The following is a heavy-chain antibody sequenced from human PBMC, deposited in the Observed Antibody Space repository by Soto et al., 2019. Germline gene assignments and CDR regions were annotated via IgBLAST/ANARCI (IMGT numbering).Heavy chain of an antibody. V-gene: IGHV1-8*01. D-gene: IGHD3-10*01. CDR2: MYPDSGNT. J-gene: IGHJ6*03. Sequence: QEQLVQSGAEVKKPGAPVKVSCKASGYTFSNYNINWVRQASGQGLEWMGWMYPDSGNTGYAEKFQGRVTMTRNSSISTAYMELSGLRSEDTAVYYCAREAASDPSFYYHYMDVWGKGTTVTVSS. CDR1: GYTFSNYN. CDR3: AREAASDPSFYYHYMDV.